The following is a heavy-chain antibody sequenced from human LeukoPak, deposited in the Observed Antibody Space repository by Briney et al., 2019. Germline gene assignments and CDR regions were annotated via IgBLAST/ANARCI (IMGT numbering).Heavy chain of an antibody. CDR3: ARGTNVVPAAAINDF. J-gene: IGHJ4*02. Sequence: WGSLRLSCAASGFTFSSYSMNWVRQAAGKGLEWVSSISTSSIHMYYADSVKGRFTISRDNAKKSLFLQMNSLRAEDTAVYYCARGTNVVPAAAINDFWGQGTLVTVSS. V-gene: IGHV3-21*01. CDR1: GFTFSSYS. D-gene: IGHD2-2*01. CDR2: ISTSSIHM.